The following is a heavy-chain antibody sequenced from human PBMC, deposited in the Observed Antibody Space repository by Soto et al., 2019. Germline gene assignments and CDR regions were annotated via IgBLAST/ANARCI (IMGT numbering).Heavy chain of an antibody. V-gene: IGHV1-8*01. CDR1: GYTFTSYD. CDR3: ARERTGTTSMDV. CDR2: MNPNSGNT. D-gene: IGHD1-1*01. Sequence: QVQLVQSGAEVKKPGASVKVSCMASGYTFTSYDINWVRQATGQGLEWMGWMNPNSGNTGYAQEFQGRVTMTRNTSISTAYMELSSLRSEDTAVYYCARERTGTTSMDVWGQGTTVTVSS. J-gene: IGHJ6*02.